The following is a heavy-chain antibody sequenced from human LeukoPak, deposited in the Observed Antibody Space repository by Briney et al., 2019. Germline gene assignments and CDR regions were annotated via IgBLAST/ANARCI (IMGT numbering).Heavy chain of an antibody. CDR1: GYTLTELS. J-gene: IGHJ4*02. CDR3: ATYSGSYRYFDY. D-gene: IGHD1-26*01. V-gene: IGHV1-24*01. CDR2: FDPEDGET. Sequence: ASVKVSCKVSGYTLTELSMHWVRQAPGKGLEWMGGFDPEDGETIYAQKFQGRVTMAEDTSTDTAYMELSSLRSEDTAVYYCATYSGSYRYFDYWGQGTLVTVSS.